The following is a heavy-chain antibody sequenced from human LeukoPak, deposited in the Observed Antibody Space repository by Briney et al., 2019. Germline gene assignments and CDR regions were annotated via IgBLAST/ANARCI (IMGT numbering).Heavy chain of an antibody. V-gene: IGHV3-48*03. CDR3: ARFSSLSYDY. CDR2: ISSSGSTI. CDR1: GFTFSNYA. D-gene: IGHD3-16*02. Sequence: PGRSLRFSCAASGFTFSNYAMNWVRQAPGKGLEWVSYISSSGSTIYYADAVKGRFTISRDNAKNSLYLQMNSLRAEDTAVYYCARFSSLSYDYWGQGTLVTVSS. J-gene: IGHJ4*02.